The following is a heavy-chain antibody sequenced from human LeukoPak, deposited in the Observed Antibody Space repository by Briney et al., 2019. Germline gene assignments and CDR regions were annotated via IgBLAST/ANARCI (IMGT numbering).Heavy chain of an antibody. V-gene: IGHV4-39*01. CDR2: IYYSGST. CDR1: GGSISSSSYY. D-gene: IGHD3-9*01. J-gene: IGHJ4*02. Sequence: SETLSLTCTVSGGSISSSSYYWGWIRQPPGKGLEWIGGIYYSGSTYYNPSLKSRVTISVDTSKNQFSLKLSSVTAADTAVYYCANSNVLRYFDWLLSTPDYFDYWGQGTLVTVSS. CDR3: ANSNVLRYFDWLLSTPDYFDY.